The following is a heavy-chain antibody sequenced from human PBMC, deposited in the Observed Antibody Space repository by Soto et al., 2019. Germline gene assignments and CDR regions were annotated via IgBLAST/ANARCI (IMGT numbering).Heavy chain of an antibody. Sequence: SETLSLTCTVSGGSVSSGSHQWSWIRQSPGKGLEWIGYIYYRGSTKYNPSLKSRVTISQDTSSNQFSLTMNSVSASDTAVYYCARDWGPYWFDSWGQGILVTVSS. CDR3: ARDWGPYWFDS. J-gene: IGHJ5*01. V-gene: IGHV4-61*01. CDR1: GGSVSSGSHQ. D-gene: IGHD3-16*01. CDR2: IYYRGST.